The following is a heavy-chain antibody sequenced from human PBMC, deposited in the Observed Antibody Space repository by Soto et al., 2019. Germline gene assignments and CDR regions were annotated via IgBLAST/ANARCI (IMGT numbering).Heavy chain of an antibody. D-gene: IGHD2-8*01. V-gene: IGHV6-1*01. CDR1: GDSVSSNSAA. CDR3: ARDYGYCTNGVCYLSFSRDYYYYYYYMDV. Sequence: PSQTLSLTCAISGDSVSSNSAAWNWIRQSPSRGLEWLGRTYYRSKWYNDYAVSVKSRITINPDTSKNQFSLQLNSVTPEDTAVYYCARDYGYCTNGVCYLSFSRDYYYYYYYMDVWGKGTTVTVSS. CDR2: TYYRSKWYN. J-gene: IGHJ6*03.